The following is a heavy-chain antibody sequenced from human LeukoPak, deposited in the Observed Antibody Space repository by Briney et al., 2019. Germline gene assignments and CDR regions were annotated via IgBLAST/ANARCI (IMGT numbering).Heavy chain of an antibody. CDR2: ISSSGNYI. V-gene: IGHV3-21*01. J-gene: IGHJ4*02. D-gene: IGHD2-2*01. CDR3: ARDSSSTEIPLDY. Sequence: GGSLRLSCAASGFTFSSYSMNWVRQAPGKGLEWVSSISSSGNYIYYADSVKGRFTISRDNAKNSLYLQMNSLRAEDTAVYYCARDSSSTEIPLDYWGQGTLVTVSS. CDR1: GFTFSSYS.